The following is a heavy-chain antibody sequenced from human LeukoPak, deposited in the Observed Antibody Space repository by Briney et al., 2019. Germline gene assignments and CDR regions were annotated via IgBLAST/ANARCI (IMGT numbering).Heavy chain of an antibody. CDR3: AKDSTAMVNFRRTGSFDY. CDR2: IIPIFGTA. Sequence: GASVKVSCKASGCTFTSYAISWVRQAPGQGLEWMGVIIPIFGTASYAQKFQGRVTITADISTSTSYMELSSLRYKDTAVYSCAKDSTAMVNFRRTGSFDYWGQGTLVTVSS. V-gene: IGHV1-69*06. D-gene: IGHD5-18*01. CDR1: GCTFTSYA. J-gene: IGHJ4*02.